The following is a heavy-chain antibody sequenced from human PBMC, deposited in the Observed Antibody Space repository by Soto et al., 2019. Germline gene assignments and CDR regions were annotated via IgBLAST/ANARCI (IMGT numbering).Heavy chain of an antibody. J-gene: IGHJ4*02. CDR2: IYYSGST. CDR3: ARVWFGEFPHLDY. CDR1: GGSISSYY. D-gene: IGHD3-10*01. V-gene: IGHV4-59*01. Sequence: PSETLSLTCTVSGGSISSYYWSWIRQPPGKGLEWIGYIYYSGSTNHNPSLKSRVTISVDTSKNQFSLKLSSVTAADTAVYYCARVWFGEFPHLDYWGQGTLVTVSS.